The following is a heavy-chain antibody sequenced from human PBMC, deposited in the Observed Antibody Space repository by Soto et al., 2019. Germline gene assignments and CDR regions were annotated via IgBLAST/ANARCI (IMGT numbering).Heavy chain of an antibody. Sequence: QVQLVQSGAEVKKPGASVKVSCKASGYTFTSYAMHWVRQAPGQRLEWMGWINAGNGNTKYSQKFQGRVTITRDTSACRAYREMSSLRSEDTAVYYCARDVGATGDWGQGTLVTVSS. V-gene: IGHV1-3*01. CDR3: ARDVGATGD. J-gene: IGHJ4*02. CDR2: INAGNGNT. CDR1: GYTFTSYA. D-gene: IGHD1-26*01.